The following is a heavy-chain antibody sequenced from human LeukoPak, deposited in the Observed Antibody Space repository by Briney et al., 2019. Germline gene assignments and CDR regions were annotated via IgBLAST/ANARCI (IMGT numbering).Heavy chain of an antibody. D-gene: IGHD4-11*01. J-gene: IGHJ1*01. CDR2: INPSSGGT. Sequence: GASVKVSCKASGYTLSDYYMHWVRQAPGQGLEWMGWINPSSGGTHYPQKFQGRVTVTRDTSINTAYMELSRLRSDDTAVYYCARDKAVTTELTQYFQHWGQGTLVTVSS. CDR1: GYTLSDYY. CDR3: ARDKAVTTELTQYFQH. V-gene: IGHV1-2*02.